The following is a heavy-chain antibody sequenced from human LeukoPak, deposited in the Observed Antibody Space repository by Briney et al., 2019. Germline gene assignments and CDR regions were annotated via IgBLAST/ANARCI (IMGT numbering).Heavy chain of an antibody. D-gene: IGHD1-26*01. J-gene: IGHJ3*02. CDR1: WLSFSTTRVG. Sequence: SGPTLSKPEHTLTLSCNVSWLSFSTTRVGVGWICQPPGKALEWHTVNYSDEEKRYSPSLKSRLTITMDTSKNQFVLPMTNMDPVDTATYYCVQRLQSGTSRGIHVVFDIWGQGTTVTVSS. CDR3: VQRLQSGTSRGIHVVFDI. V-gene: IGHV2-5*02. CDR2: NYSDEEK.